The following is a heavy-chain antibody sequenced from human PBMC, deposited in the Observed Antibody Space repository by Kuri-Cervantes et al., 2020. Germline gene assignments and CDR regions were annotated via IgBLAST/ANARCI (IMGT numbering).Heavy chain of an antibody. CDR1: GGSFSGYY. D-gene: IGHD6-13*01. Sequence: ESLKISCAVYGGSFSGYYWSWIRQPPGKGLEWIGEINHSGSTNYNPSLKSRVTISVDTSKNQFSLKLSSVTAADTAVYYCARVLKSSSRYYFDYWGQGTLVTVSS. CDR2: INHSGST. CDR3: ARVLKSSSRYYFDY. J-gene: IGHJ4*02. V-gene: IGHV4-34*01.